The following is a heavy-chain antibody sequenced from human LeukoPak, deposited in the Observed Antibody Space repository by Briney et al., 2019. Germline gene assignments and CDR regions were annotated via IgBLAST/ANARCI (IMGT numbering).Heavy chain of an antibody. V-gene: IGHV3-30*01. CDR1: GFTFSSYA. J-gene: IGHJ4*02. Sequence: GGSLRLSCAASGFTFSSYAMHWVRQAPGKGLEWVAVISYDGSNKYYADSVKGRFTISRDNSKNTLYLRMNSLRAEDTAVYYCARDHGGKGFDYWGQGTLVTVSS. CDR2: ISYDGSNK. CDR3: ARDHGGKGFDY. D-gene: IGHD4-23*01.